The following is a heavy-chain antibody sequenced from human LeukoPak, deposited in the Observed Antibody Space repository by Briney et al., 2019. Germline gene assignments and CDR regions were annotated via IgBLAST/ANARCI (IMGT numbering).Heavy chain of an antibody. CDR3: ARDRASSGWYYY. V-gene: IGHV1-18*01. CDR2: ISPHNGNT. J-gene: IGHJ4*02. D-gene: IGHD6-19*01. CDR1: GYTFNHYG. Sequence: ASVKVSCKVSGYTFNHYGISWVRQAPGQGLEWMGRISPHNGNTNYAQKLQGRVTMTTDTSTSTAYMELRSLRSDDTAVYYCARDRASSGWYYYWGQGTLVTVSS.